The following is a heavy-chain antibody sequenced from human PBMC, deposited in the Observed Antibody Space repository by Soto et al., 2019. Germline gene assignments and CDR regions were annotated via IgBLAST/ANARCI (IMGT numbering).Heavy chain of an antibody. Sequence: GGSLRLSCAASGFTFSSYAMSWVRQAPGKGLEWVSAISGSGGSTYYADSVKGRFTISRDDSKNTLYLQMNSLRAEDTAVYYREKEPRPDTSFDYWGQGTLVTVSS. CDR2: ISGSGGST. CDR3: EKEPRPDTSFDY. CDR1: GFTFSSYA. J-gene: IGHJ4*02. V-gene: IGHV3-23*01. D-gene: IGHD1-1*01.